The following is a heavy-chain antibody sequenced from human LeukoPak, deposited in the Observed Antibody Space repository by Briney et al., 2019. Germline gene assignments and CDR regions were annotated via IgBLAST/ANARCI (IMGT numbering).Heavy chain of an antibody. V-gene: IGHV1-2*02. CDR1: GYTFTGYY. D-gene: IGHD6-19*01. J-gene: IGHJ6*02. Sequence: GASGKVSCKASGYTFTGYYMHWVRQAPGQGLEWMGWINPNSGGTNYAQKFQGRVTMTRDTSISTAYMELSRLRSDDTAVYYCARDGNYSSGWYVRYYYYYYGMDVWGQGTTVTVSS. CDR3: ARDGNYSSGWYVRYYYYYYGMDV. CDR2: INPNSGGT.